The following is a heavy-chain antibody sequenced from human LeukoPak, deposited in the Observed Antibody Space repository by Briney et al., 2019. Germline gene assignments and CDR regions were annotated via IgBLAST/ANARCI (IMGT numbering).Heavy chain of an antibody. J-gene: IGHJ4*02. CDR3: ARDHPYGGNSGGLTDFDY. Sequence: GGSLRLSCAASGFTFSTCMNWVRQAPGKGLEWVSTISSISHYIYYADSVKGRFTISRDNARNSLYLQMNSLRVEDTAVYYCARDHPYGGNSGGLTDFDYWGQGTLVTVSS. V-gene: IGHV3-21*01. CDR2: ISSISHYI. CDR1: GFTFSTC. D-gene: IGHD4-23*01.